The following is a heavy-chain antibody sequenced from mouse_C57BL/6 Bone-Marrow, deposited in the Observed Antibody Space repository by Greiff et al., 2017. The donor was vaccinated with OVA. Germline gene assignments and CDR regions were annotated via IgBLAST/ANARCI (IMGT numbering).Heavy chain of an antibody. J-gene: IGHJ3*01. Sequence: EVKLVESGGGLVKPGGSLKLSCAASGFTFSSYAMSWVRQTPEKRLEWVATISDGGSYTYYPDNVKGRFTISRDNAKNNLYLQMSHLKSEDTAMYYYARDMSYWGQGTLVTVSA. V-gene: IGHV5-4*01. CDR2: ISDGGSYT. CDR3: ARDMSY. CDR1: GFTFSSYA.